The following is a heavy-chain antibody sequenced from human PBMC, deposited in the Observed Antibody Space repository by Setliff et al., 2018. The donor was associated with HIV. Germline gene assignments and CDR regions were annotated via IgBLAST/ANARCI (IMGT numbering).Heavy chain of an antibody. V-gene: IGHV4-30-4*08. J-gene: IGHJ3*02. CDR1: GGSISSGDYY. CDR3: GRVAGYCAPSRCYGYNAFDI. D-gene: IGHD2-15*01. Sequence: PSETLSLTCTVSGGSISSGDYYWSWIRQPPGKGLEWIGYIYYSGKTYYNSSLNSRVTIAVDTSKDQFSLNLSTVTAADTAVYYCGRVAGYCAPSRCYGYNAFDIWGPGTMVTVSS. CDR2: IYYSGKT.